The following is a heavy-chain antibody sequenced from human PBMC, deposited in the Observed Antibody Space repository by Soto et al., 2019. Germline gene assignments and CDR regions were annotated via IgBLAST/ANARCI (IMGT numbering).Heavy chain of an antibody. CDR1: GGSISSYY. CDR2: IYHSGST. CDR3: ARERGGSSWSWYKWFDP. V-gene: IGHV4-59*01. Sequence: PSETLSLTCTVSGGSISSYYWSWIRQPPGKGLEWIGYIYHSGSTYYNPSLKSRVTISVDRSKNQFSLKLSSVTAADTAVYYCARERGGSSWSWYKWFDPWGQGTLVTVSS. D-gene: IGHD6-13*01. J-gene: IGHJ5*02.